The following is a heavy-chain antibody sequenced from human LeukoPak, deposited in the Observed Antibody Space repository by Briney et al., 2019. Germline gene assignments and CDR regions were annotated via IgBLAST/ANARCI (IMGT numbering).Heavy chain of an antibody. D-gene: IGHD4-17*01. J-gene: IGHJ4*02. CDR2: ISSSSGTI. V-gene: IGHV3-48*04. CDR1: GFSVSGIH. CDR3: ARVDYGDYAGEDY. Sequence: GGSLRLSCVASGFSVSGIHMNWVRQAPGKGLEWVSYISSSSGTIYYADSVKGRFTISRDNAKNSLYLQMNSLRAEDTAVYYCARVDYGDYAGEDYWGQGTLVTVSS.